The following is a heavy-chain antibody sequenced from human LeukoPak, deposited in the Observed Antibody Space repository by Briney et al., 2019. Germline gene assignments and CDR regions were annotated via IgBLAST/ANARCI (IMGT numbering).Heavy chain of an antibody. CDR1: GGSIRNSSFY. CDR3: ARSLVRARIDY. J-gene: IGHJ4*02. CDR2: IYYSGST. V-gene: IGHV4-30-4*08. Sequence: PSETLSLTCAVSGGSIRNSSFYWGWIRQPPGKGLEWIGYIYYSGSTYYNPSLKGRVTISVDTSKNQFSLKLSSVTAADTAVYYCARSLVRARIDYWGQGTLVTVSS. D-gene: IGHD2-15*01.